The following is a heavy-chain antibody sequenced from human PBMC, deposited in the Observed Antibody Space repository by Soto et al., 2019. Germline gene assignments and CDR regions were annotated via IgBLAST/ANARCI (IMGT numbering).Heavy chain of an antibody. CDR3: ARSYYDFWSGYSSCDY. D-gene: IGHD3-3*01. Sequence: GASVKVSCKASGYTFTSYDINWVRQATGQGLEWMGWMNPNSGNTGYAQKFQGRVTMTRNTSISTAYMELSSLRPEDTAVYYCARSYYDFWSGYSSCDYWGQGTLVTVSS. V-gene: IGHV1-8*01. J-gene: IGHJ4*02. CDR2: MNPNSGNT. CDR1: GYTFTSYD.